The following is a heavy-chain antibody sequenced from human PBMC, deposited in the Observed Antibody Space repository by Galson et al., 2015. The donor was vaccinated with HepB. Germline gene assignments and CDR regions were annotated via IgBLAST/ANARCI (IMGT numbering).Heavy chain of an antibody. V-gene: IGHV1-69*15. D-gene: IGHD3-10*01. Sequence: SCKASGGTFNNYALSWVRQAPGQGLEWMGNIIPIFGSGTYAQKFQGRVTITADESTSTAYMELSSLTSEDTAVYYCARDFGQWFGELEGFFDIWGQGTKVTVSS. CDR1: GGTFNNYA. CDR3: ARDFGQWFGELEGFFDI. CDR2: IIPIFGSG. J-gene: IGHJ3*02.